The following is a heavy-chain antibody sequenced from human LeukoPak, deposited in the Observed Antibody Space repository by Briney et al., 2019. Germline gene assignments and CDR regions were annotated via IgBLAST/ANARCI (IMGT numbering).Heavy chain of an antibody. CDR1: GGSISSYY. J-gene: IGHJ4*02. V-gene: IGHV4-59*01. Sequence: SSETLSLTCTVSGGSISSYYWSWIRQPPGKGLEWIGYIYYSGSTNYNPSLKSRVTISVDTSKNQFSLKLSSVTAADTAVYYCARVRYCSSTSCYASPYYFDYWGQGTLVTVSS. CDR2: IYYSGST. D-gene: IGHD2-2*01. CDR3: ARVRYCSSTSCYASPYYFDY.